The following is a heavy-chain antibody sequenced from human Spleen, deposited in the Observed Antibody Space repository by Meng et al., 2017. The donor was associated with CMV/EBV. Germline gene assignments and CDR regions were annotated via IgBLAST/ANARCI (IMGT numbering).Heavy chain of an antibody. CDR2: IYWNDDK. Sequence: GFSLSTSGVGVGWIRQPPGKALEWLALIYWNDDKRYSPSLKSRLTITKDTSKNQVVLTMTNMDPVDTATYYCAHTNYDFWSGYPFDYWGQGTLVTVSS. V-gene: IGHV2-5*01. J-gene: IGHJ4*02. CDR3: AHTNYDFWSGYPFDY. D-gene: IGHD3-3*01. CDR1: GFSLSTSGVG.